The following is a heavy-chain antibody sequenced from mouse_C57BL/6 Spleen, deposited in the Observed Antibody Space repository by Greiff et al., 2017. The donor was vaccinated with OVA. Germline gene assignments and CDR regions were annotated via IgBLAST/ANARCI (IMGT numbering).Heavy chain of an antibody. Sequence: QVQLQQPGAELVRPGSSVKLSCKASGYTFTSYWMHWVKQRPIQGLEWIGNIDPSDSETHYNQKFKDKATLTVDKSSSTAYMQLSSLTSEDSAVDYCARTEYGNFYWYFDVWGTGTTVTVSS. CDR3: ARTEYGNFYWYFDV. V-gene: IGHV1-52*01. J-gene: IGHJ1*03. CDR1: GYTFTSYW. CDR2: IDPSDSET. D-gene: IGHD2-10*02.